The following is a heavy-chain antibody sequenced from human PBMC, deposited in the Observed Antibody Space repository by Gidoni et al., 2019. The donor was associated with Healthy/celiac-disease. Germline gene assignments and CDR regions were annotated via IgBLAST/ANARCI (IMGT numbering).Heavy chain of an antibody. J-gene: IGHJ6*02. Sequence: EVQLVQSGAEVKKPGESLKISCKGSGYSFTSYWTGWVRQMPGKGLEWMGIIYPGDSDTRYSPSFQGQVTISADKSISTAYLQWSSLKASDTAMYYCASSIAAAGTFPYYYYGMDVWGQGTTVTVSS. CDR3: ASSIAAAGTFPYYYYGMDV. CDR1: GYSFTSYW. CDR2: IYPGDSDT. D-gene: IGHD6-13*01. V-gene: IGHV5-51*01.